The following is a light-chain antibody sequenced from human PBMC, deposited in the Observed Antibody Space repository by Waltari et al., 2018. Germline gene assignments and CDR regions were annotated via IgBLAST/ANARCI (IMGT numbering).Light chain of an antibody. J-gene: IGLJ2*01. CDR3: QAWDSTYARV. V-gene: IGLV3-1*01. Sequence: SYELTQPTSVSVAPGQTASITCSGAKLGAKSACCDQQKPGQSPVLVIHQNTKRPSGIPERFSGSNSGNTATLTISGTQTIDEADYYCQAWDSTYARVFGGGTKLTVL. CDR1: KLGAKS. CDR2: QNT.